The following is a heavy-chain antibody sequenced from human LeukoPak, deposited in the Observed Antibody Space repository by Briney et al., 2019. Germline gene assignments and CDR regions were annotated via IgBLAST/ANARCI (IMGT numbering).Heavy chain of an antibody. CDR1: GFTFDGYA. CDR3: VRGGESTWS. V-gene: IGHV3-7*01. D-gene: IGHD2-15*01. CDR2: IKEDGSER. J-gene: IGHJ5*02. Sequence: GGSLRLSCAASGFTFDGYAMHWVRQAPGKGLEWVANIKEDGSERYYVDSVKGRFTISRDNAKNSLYLQMNSLRAEDTAVYYCVRGGESTWSWGQGTLVTVSS.